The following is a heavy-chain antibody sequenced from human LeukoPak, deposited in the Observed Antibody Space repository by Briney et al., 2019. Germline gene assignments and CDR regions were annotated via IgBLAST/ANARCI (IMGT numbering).Heavy chain of an antibody. Sequence: GGSLRLTCAASGFTFSNAWMSWVRQAPGKRLEWVGRIKSKTDGGTTDYAAPVKGRFTISRDDSKNTLYLQMNSLKTEDTAVYYCTTDLWELLYYYGMDVWGQGTTVTVSS. D-gene: IGHD1-26*01. J-gene: IGHJ6*02. CDR3: TTDLWELLYYYGMDV. CDR2: IKSKTDGGTT. CDR1: GFTFSNAW. V-gene: IGHV3-15*01.